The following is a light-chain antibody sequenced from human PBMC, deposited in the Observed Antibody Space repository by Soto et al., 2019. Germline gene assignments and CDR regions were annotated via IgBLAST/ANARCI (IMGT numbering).Light chain of an antibody. Sequence: QSALTQPASVSGSPGQSITFSCTGTSSGVGSYNLVSWYQQHPGKAPKLMIYEGSKRPSGVSNRFSGSKSGNTASLTISGLQAEDEADYYCCSYAGSSTLVFGGGTKLTVL. CDR3: CSYAGSSTLV. V-gene: IGLV2-23*01. CDR1: SSGVGSYNL. J-gene: IGLJ3*02. CDR2: EGS.